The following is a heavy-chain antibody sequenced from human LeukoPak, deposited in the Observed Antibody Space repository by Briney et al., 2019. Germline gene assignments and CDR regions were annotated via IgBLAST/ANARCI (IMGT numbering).Heavy chain of an antibody. CDR1: GFTFSDHY. V-gene: IGHV3-72*01. J-gene: IGHJ3*02. CDR3: ASANWGAAFDI. Sequence: GGSLRLSCAASGFTFSDHYMDWVRQAPGKGLEWVGRTRNKANSYTTEYAASVKGRFTISRDDSKNSLYLQMNSLKTEDTAVYYCASANWGAAFDIWGQGTMVTVSS. CDR2: TRNKANSYTT. D-gene: IGHD7-27*01.